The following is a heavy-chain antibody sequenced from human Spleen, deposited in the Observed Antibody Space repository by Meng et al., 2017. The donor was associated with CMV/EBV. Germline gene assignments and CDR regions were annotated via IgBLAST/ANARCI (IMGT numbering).Heavy chain of an antibody. CDR2: INPNSGGT. CDR3: ARGVGYCSSTSCYRAANYYYGMDV. D-gene: IGHD2-2*03. Sequence: ASVKVSCKASGYTFTGYYIHWVRQAPGQGLEWMGWINPNSGGTNYAQKFQGRVTMTRDTSTSTVYMELSSLRSEDTAVYYCARGVGYCSSTSCYRAANYYYGMDVWGQGTTVTVSS. J-gene: IGHJ6*02. CDR1: GYTFTGYY. V-gene: IGHV1-2*02.